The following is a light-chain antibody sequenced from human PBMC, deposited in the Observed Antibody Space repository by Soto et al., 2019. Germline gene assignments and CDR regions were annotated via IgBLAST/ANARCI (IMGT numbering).Light chain of an antibody. CDR2: GAS. CDR3: QQYNNWPPIT. J-gene: IGKJ5*01. V-gene: IGKV3D-15*01. Sequence: IVITQSPATLSVSPVERATLSVTASQSVRSNLSWYQQKPGQAPRLLIYGASTRATGIPATFSGSGSGTEFTLTISSLQSEDFAVYYCQQYNNWPPITFGQGTRLEIK. CDR1: QSVRSN.